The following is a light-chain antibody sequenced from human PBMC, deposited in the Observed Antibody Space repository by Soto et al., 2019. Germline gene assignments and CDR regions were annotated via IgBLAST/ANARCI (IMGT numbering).Light chain of an antibody. J-gene: IGLJ3*02. CDR1: SIDFVTYNR. CDR3: SAYTARSTLV. V-gene: IGLV2-18*02. Sequence: QLVLTQPPSVSGSPGQSVTISCTGTSIDFVTYNRVSWYQQPPGTAPKLIIYEARNRPSGVPDRFSGSKSGNTASLTISGLQSEDEGDYYCSAYTARSTLVFGGGTKVTVL. CDR2: EAR.